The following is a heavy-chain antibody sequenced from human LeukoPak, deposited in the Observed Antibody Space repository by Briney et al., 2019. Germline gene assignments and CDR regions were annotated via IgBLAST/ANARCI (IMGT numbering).Heavy chain of an antibody. Sequence: SETLSLTCTVSGGSISSSSYYWGWIRQPPGKGLEWIGSIYYSGSTYYNPSLKSRVTISVDTSKNQFSLKLSSVTAADTAVYYCARHLGGNAYYYYGMDVWGQGTTVTVSS. CDR2: IYYSGST. V-gene: IGHV4-39*01. D-gene: IGHD2-15*01. CDR3: ARHLGGNAYYYYGMDV. J-gene: IGHJ6*02. CDR1: GGSISSSSYY.